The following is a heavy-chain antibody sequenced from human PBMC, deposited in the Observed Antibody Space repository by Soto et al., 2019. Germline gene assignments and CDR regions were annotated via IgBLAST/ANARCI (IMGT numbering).Heavy chain of an antibody. Sequence: QVQLVESGGGVVQPGRSLRLSCVGTGCSFSRYFMHWVRQAPGKGLEWVAVVSFDGNKKYYANSVKDRFTVSRDNSKNTMYVQMNSLEPEDSAVYYCARDRRFGNGYSLGFDYWGQGALVTVSS. CDR1: GCSFSRYF. D-gene: IGHD5-18*01. J-gene: IGHJ4*02. CDR3: ARDRRFGNGYSLGFDY. V-gene: IGHV3-30-3*01. CDR2: VSFDGNKK.